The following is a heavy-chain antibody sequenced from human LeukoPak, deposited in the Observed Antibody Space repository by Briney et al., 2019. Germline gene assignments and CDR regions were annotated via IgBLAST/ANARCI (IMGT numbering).Heavy chain of an antibody. CDR2: IYYSGST. J-gene: IGHJ4*02. CDR1: GGSISSYY. D-gene: IGHD3-22*01. CDR3: ARLNYYDSSGYYFLDY. V-gene: IGHV4-59*08. Sequence: PSETLSLTCTVSGGSISSYYWSWIRQPPGKGLEWSGYIYYSGSTNYNPSLKSRVTISVDTSKNQFSLKLSSVTVADTAVYYCARLNYYDSSGYYFLDYCGQGTLVTVSS.